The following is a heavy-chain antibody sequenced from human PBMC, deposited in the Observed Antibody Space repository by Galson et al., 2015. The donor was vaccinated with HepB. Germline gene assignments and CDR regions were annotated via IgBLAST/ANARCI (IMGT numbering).Heavy chain of an antibody. CDR2: IVVGSGNT. Sequence: SVKVSCKASGFTFTSSAVQWVRQARGQRLEWIGWIVVGSGNTNYAQKFQERVTITKDMSTSTAYMELSSLRSEDTAVYYCAARGSFLYSSGWYGDYWGQGTLVTVSS. D-gene: IGHD6-19*01. J-gene: IGHJ4*02. V-gene: IGHV1-58*01. CDR1: GFTFTSSA. CDR3: AARGSFLYSSGWYGDY.